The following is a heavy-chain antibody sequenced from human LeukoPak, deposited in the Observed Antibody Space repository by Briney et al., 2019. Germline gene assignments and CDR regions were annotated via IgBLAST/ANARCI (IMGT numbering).Heavy chain of an antibody. D-gene: IGHD5-24*01. V-gene: IGHV4-61*02. Sequence: SQTLSLTCTVSGGSISNGNSYWNWTPQPAGKGLEWIGRIHTSGTTNYNPSLKSRVTISVDTSKNQFSLNLNSVTAADTAVYYCAREQRWLQSLDYWGQGNLVTVSS. CDR3: AREQRWLQSLDY. CDR1: GGSISNGNSY. CDR2: IHTSGTT. J-gene: IGHJ4*02.